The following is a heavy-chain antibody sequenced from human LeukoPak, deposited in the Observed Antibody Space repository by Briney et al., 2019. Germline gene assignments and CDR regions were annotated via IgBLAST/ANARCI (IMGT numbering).Heavy chain of an antibody. CDR1: GFTFSSYW. D-gene: IGHD3-22*01. V-gene: IGHV3-74*01. J-gene: IGHJ1*01. CDR3: ARAPSEIGGYYPEYFRH. CDR2: IKSDGST. Sequence: GESLRLSCAASGFTFSSYWMHWVRQAPGKGLVWVSRIKSDGSTNYSGSVKGRFTISRDNAKNTLSLQMNSLRAEDTGVYYCARAPSEIGGYYPEYFRHWGQGTLVTVSS.